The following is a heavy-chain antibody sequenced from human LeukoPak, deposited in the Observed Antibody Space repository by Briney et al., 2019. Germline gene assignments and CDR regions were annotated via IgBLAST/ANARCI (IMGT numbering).Heavy chain of an antibody. J-gene: IGHJ4*02. V-gene: IGHV1-18*01. CDR2: ISAYNGKT. CDR1: GYTFTSYG. D-gene: IGHD1-26*01. CDR3: ARWGRVGATYLSDY. Sequence: ASVTVSCKASGYTFTSYGFNWVRQAPGQGLEWMGWISAYNGKTNYAQKLQDRVTMTTDTSTSTAYMELRSQTSDDTAMYYCARWGRVGATYLSDYWGQGALVTVSS.